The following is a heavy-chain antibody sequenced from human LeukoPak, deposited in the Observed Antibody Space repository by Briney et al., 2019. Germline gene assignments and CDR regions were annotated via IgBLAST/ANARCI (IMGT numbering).Heavy chain of an antibody. D-gene: IGHD5-12*01. Sequence: PSETLSLTCAVYGGSFSGYYWSWIRQPPGKGLEWIGEIYHRGNTNYNPSLKSRVTISVDNSKNQFSLNLSSVTAADTAVYYCGRIGYSGYGTVDYWGQGTLVTVSS. V-gene: IGHV4-34*01. J-gene: IGHJ4*02. CDR1: GGSFSGYY. CDR3: GRIGYSGYGTVDY. CDR2: IYHRGNT.